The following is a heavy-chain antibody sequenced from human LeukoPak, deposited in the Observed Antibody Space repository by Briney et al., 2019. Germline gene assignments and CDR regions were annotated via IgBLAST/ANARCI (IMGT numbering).Heavy chain of an antibody. J-gene: IGHJ4*02. D-gene: IGHD6-19*01. CDR2: INPNGGGT. CDR3: ARENNSGWYRKAAFDY. V-gene: IGHV1-2*02. Sequence: ASVKVSCKASGYTLTGYYIHWVRQAPGQGLEWMGWINPNGGGTNYAQNFQGRVTITRDTSISTAYMELSRLRSDDTAIYYCARENNSGWYRKAAFDYWGQGTLVTVTS. CDR1: GYTLTGYY.